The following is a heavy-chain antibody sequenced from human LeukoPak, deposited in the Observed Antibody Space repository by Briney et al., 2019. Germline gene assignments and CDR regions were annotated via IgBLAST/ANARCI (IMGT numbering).Heavy chain of an antibody. Sequence: SQTLSPTCTVSGDSISSGGYYWSWIRQPAGKGLEWIGRISSSGSTNYNPSPKSRVNISVDTSKNQFSLKLSSVTAEDTAVYFCARGPYSYDSSGAFVIWGQGTMVTVSS. V-gene: IGHV4-61*02. CDR3: ARGPYSYDSSGAFVI. CDR1: GDSISSGGYY. J-gene: IGHJ3*02. CDR2: ISSSGST. D-gene: IGHD3-22*01.